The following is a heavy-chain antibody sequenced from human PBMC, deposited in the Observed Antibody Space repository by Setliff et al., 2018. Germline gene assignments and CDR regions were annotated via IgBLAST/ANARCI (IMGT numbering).Heavy chain of an antibody. Sequence: PSETLSLTCAVYGGSFSGYYWSWIRQPPGKGLEWIGEINHSGSTNYNPSLKSRVTISVDTSKNQFSLKLSSVTAADTAVYYCARVGGYSYGFGYYYMDVWGKGTTVTVSS. V-gene: IGHV4-34*01. D-gene: IGHD5-18*01. J-gene: IGHJ6*03. CDR3: ARVGGYSYGFGYYYMDV. CDR1: GGSFSGYY. CDR2: INHSGST.